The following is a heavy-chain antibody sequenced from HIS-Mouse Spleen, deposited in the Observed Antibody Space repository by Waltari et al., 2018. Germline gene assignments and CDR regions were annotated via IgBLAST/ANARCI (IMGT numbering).Heavy chain of an antibody. Sequence: QLQLHESGPGLVKPSETLSLTCTVPGRSISSTSYYWGWIRQPPGKGLEWIGSIYYSGSTYYNPSLKSRVTISVDTSKNQFSLKLSSVTAADTAVYYCAREIPYSSSWYDWYFDLWGRGTLVTVSS. V-gene: IGHV4-39*07. CDR2: IYYSGST. J-gene: IGHJ2*01. CDR1: GRSISSTSYY. CDR3: AREIPYSSSWYDWYFDL. D-gene: IGHD6-13*01.